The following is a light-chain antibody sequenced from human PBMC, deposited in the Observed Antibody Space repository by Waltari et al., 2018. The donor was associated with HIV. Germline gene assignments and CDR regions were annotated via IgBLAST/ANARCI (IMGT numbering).Light chain of an antibody. V-gene: IGKV4-1*01. Sequence: VLTQSPDSLAVSLGERATINCKSSQSVLYSSNNKNFLAWYQQKPGQPPKLLVYWASSREFGVPDRFSGSGSGTDFTLTISSLQAEDVAVYYCQQYYTTPRTFGPGTTVDIK. CDR1: QSVLYSSNNKNF. CDR3: QQYYTTPRT. CDR2: WAS. J-gene: IGKJ3*01.